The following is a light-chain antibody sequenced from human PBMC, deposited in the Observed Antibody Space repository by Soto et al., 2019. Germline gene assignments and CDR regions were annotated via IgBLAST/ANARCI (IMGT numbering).Light chain of an antibody. J-gene: IGKJ2*01. Sequence: EIVMTQSPPTLSLSPGERATLSCRASQSVGSKLAWYQQRPGQAPRLLIYDASNRATGIPARFSGSGSGTEFSLTISSLQSEDFAAYFCQQSYHTPRTFGQGTTLEI. V-gene: IGKV3D-15*01. CDR1: QSVGSK. CDR2: DAS. CDR3: QQSYHTPRT.